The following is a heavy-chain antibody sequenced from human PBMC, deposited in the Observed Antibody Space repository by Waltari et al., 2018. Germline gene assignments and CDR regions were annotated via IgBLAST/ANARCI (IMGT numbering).Heavy chain of an antibody. J-gene: IGHJ4*02. D-gene: IGHD3-10*01. CDR3: ATGPIFDY. CDR2: IYHSGST. Sequence: QVQLQESGPGLVKPSETLSLTCAVSGYSISSGYYWGWIRQPPGKGLEWIGSIYHSGSTYYNPSLKSRVTISVDTSKNQFSLKLSSVTAADTAVYYCATGPIFDYWGQGTLVTVSS. CDR1: GYSISSGYY. V-gene: IGHV4-38-2*01.